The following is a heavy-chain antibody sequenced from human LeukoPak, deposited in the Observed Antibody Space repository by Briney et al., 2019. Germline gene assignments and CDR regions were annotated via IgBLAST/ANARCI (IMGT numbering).Heavy chain of an antibody. CDR1: GFTFDDYA. D-gene: IGHD6-25*01. CDR3: ARASSSGFQYYYYYYMDV. J-gene: IGHJ6*03. CDR2: ISWNSGSI. Sequence: GRSLRLSCAASGFTFDDYAMHWVRQAPGKGLEWVSGISWNSGSIGYADSVKGRFTISRDNAKNSLYLQMNSLRAEDTAVYYCARASSSGFQYYYYYYMDVWGKGTTVTVSS. V-gene: IGHV3-9*01.